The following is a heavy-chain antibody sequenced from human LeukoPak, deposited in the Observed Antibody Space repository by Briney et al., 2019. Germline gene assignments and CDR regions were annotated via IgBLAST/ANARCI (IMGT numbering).Heavy chain of an antibody. J-gene: IGHJ4*02. Sequence: PSETLSLTCTVSGGSISSYYWSWIRQPPGKGLEWIGYIYYSGSTNYNPSLKSRVTISADTSKNQFSLKLSSVTAADTAVYYCARGGSSWYYFDYWGQGTLVTVSS. V-gene: IGHV4-59*08. CDR3: ARGGSSWYYFDY. CDR1: GGSISSYY. D-gene: IGHD6-13*01. CDR2: IYYSGST.